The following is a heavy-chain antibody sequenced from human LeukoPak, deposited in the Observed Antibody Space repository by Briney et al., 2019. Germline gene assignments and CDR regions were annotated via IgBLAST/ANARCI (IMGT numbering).Heavy chain of an antibody. D-gene: IGHD3-10*01. Sequence: SETLSLTCAVYGGSFSGYYWSWIRQPPGEGLEWIGEINHSGSTNYNPSPKSRVTISVDTSKNQFSLKLSSVTAADTAVCYCARRPMVRGVIDYWGQGTQATVSS. CDR1: GGSFSGYY. V-gene: IGHV4-34*01. J-gene: IGHJ4*02. CDR2: INHSGST. CDR3: ARRPMVRGVIDY.